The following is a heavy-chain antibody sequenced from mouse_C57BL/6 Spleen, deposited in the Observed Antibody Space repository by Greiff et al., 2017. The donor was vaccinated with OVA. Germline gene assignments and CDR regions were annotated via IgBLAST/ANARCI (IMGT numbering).Heavy chain of an antibody. Sequence: DVKLVESGGGLVQPGGSMKLSCVASGFTFSNYWMNWVRQSPEKGLEWVAQIRLKSDNYATHYAESVKGRFTISRDDSKSSVYLQMNNLRAEDTGIYYCTAGNYAVDYWGQGTSVTVSS. CDR2: IRLKSDNYAT. CDR3: TAGNYAVDY. V-gene: IGHV6-3*01. CDR1: GFTFSNYW. D-gene: IGHD2-1*01. J-gene: IGHJ4*01.